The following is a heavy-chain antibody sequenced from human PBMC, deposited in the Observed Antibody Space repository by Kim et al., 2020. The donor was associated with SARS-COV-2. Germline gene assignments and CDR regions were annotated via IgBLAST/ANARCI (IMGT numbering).Heavy chain of an antibody. V-gene: IGHV5-51*01. Sequence: SYSPSFQGQVTISADKSISTAYLQWSSLKASDTAMYYCARHPGYYYGMDVWGQGTTVTVSS. CDR3: ARHPGYYYGMDV. J-gene: IGHJ6*02.